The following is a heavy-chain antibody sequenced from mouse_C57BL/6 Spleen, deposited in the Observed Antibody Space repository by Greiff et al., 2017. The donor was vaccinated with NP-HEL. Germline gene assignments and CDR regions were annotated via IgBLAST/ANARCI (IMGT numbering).Heavy chain of an antibody. D-gene: IGHD1-1*01. V-gene: IGHV1-64*01. CDR1: GYTFTSYW. CDR2: IHPNSGST. J-gene: IGHJ1*03. Sequence: QVQLQQPGAELVKPGASVKLSCKASGYTFTSYWMHWVKQRPGQGLEWIGMIHPNSGSTNYNEKFKSKATLTVDNSSSTAYMQLSSLTSEDSAVSYCASSDGSSYRYFDVWGTGTTVTVSS. CDR3: ASSDGSSYRYFDV.